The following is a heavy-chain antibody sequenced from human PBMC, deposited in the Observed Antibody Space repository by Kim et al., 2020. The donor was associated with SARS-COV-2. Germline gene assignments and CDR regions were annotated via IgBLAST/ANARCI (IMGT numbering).Heavy chain of an antibody. Sequence: GGSLRLSCAASGFTFSSYGMHWVRQAPGKGLEWVAVISYDGSNKYYADSVKGRFTISRDNSKNTLYLQMNSLRAEDTAVYYCAKDQLVSYSSGFDYWGQGTLVTVSS. CDR1: GFTFSSYG. J-gene: IGHJ4*02. CDR3: AKDQLVSYSSGFDY. CDR2: ISYDGSNK. V-gene: IGHV3-30*18. D-gene: IGHD6-19*01.